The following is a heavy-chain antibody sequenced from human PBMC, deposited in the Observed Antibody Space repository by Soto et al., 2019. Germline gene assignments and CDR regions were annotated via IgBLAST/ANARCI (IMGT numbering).Heavy chain of an antibody. D-gene: IGHD2-2*01. CDR3: ARPIYCSSTSCPFDY. J-gene: IGHJ4*02. V-gene: IGHV4-31*03. Sequence: SETLSLTCTGSGGSISSGGYYWSWIRQRPGKGLEWIGYIYYSGSTYYNPSLKSRVTISVDTSKNQFSLKLSSVTAADTAVYYCARPIYCSSTSCPFDYWGQGTLVTVSS. CDR2: IYYSGST. CDR1: GGSISSGGYY.